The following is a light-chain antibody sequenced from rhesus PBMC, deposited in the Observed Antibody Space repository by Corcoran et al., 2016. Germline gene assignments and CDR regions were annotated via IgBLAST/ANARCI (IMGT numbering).Light chain of an antibody. Sequence: EIVLTQSPATLSLSPGERATLSCRASQSVSSNLAYYQQRPGTVPRLLIYVASSRATGIPERFSGSGSGTDFTLTISSLEPEDFAVYYCQHYSHLPDRFGQGTKVDIK. J-gene: IGKJ2*01. CDR3: QHYSHLPDR. V-gene: IGKV3-42*03. CDR1: QSVSSN. CDR2: VAS.